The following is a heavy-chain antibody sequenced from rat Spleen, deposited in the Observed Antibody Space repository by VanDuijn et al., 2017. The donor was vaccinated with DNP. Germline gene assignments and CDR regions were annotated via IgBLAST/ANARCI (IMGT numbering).Heavy chain of an antibody. CDR1: GFTFSNYY. V-gene: IGHV2-32*01. J-gene: IGHJ2*01. CDR3: ARANRDIYAHFDY. CDR2: IWSDGST. D-gene: IGHD2-3*01. Sequence: VQLVESGGGLVQPGRSLKVSCVASGFTFSNYYMAWVRQAPKKGLEWMGIIWSDGSTGYDSALKSRLRISRDTSKSQVFLKMNSLQAEDTATYYCARANRDIYAHFDYWGQGVMVTVSS.